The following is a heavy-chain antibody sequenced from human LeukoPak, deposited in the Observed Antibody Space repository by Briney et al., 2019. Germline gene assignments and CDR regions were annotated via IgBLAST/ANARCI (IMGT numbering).Heavy chain of an antibody. D-gene: IGHD3-22*01. J-gene: IGHJ6*03. Sequence: SETLSLTCTVSGGSISSYYWSWIQQPPGKGLEWIGYIFYSGSTNYNPSLKSRVTISVDTSKNQFSLKLSSVTAADTAVYYCARGKAYYYDSSGYYSSSLYYYYYYMDVWGKGTTVTISS. CDR3: ARGKAYYYDSSGYYSSSLYYYYYYMDV. CDR1: GGSISSYY. CDR2: IFYSGST. V-gene: IGHV4-59*01.